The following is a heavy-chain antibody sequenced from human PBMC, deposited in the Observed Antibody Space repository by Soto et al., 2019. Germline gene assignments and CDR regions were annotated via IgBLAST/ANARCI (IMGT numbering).Heavy chain of an antibody. Sequence: TSETLSLTCVVSGGSISSYYWSWIRQPPDNTLELIGYIYYSGSTNYNPSLKSRVTISVDTSKNQFYLKLTSVTAADTAVYYCARLSYNYGPATFDYWGQGTLVTVSS. J-gene: IGHJ4*02. D-gene: IGHD5-18*01. CDR1: GGSISSYY. CDR2: IYYSGST. V-gene: IGHV4-59*01. CDR3: ARLSYNYGPATFDY.